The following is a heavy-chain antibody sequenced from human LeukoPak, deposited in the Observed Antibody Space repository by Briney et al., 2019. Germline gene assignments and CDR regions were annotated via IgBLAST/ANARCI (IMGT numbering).Heavy chain of an antibody. CDR3: ARVIEGHSSSWYGRDYYYSYMDV. J-gene: IGHJ6*03. V-gene: IGHV4-34*01. Sequence: PSETLSLTCAVYGGSFSGYYWSWIRQPPGKGLEWIGEINHSGSTNYNPSLKSRVTISVDTSKNQFSLKLSSVTAADTAVYYCARVIEGHSSSWYGRDYYYSYMDVWGKGTTVTVSS. D-gene: IGHD6-13*01. CDR2: INHSGST. CDR1: GGSFSGYY.